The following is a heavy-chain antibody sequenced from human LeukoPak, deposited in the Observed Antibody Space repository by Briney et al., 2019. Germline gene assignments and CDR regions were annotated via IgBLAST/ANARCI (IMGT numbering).Heavy chain of an antibody. CDR3: ARADAALYNYYYGMDV. CDR1: GGSFSGYY. J-gene: IGHJ6*02. CDR2: INHSGST. Sequence: SETLSLTCAVSGGSFSGYYWSWIRQPPGKGLEWIGEINHSGSTNYSPSLKSRVTISVDMSKNQFFLKLSSVTAADTAVYYCARADAALYNYYYGMDVWGQGTTVTVSS. V-gene: IGHV4-34*01. D-gene: IGHD2-2*02.